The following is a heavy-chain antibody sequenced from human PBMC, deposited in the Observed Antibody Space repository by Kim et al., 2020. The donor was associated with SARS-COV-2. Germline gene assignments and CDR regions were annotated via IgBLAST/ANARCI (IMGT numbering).Heavy chain of an antibody. V-gene: IGHV3-30*07. D-gene: IGHD3-3*01. Sequence: VRCRFTISRDNSKDTLYLQMNSLRAEETAVYYCARDRATIFKGTSGWFDPWGQGTLVTVSS. J-gene: IGHJ5*02. CDR3: ARDRATIFKGTSGWFDP.